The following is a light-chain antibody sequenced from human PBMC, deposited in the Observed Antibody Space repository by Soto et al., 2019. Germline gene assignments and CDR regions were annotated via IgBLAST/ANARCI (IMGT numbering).Light chain of an antibody. Sequence: QSALTQPPSASGSPGQSVTISCTGTSSDVGAYDYVSWYQQHPGKAPKLMIYEVTKRPSGVPDRFSGSKSGNTASLTVSGRQAEDEADYYCSSFAGSNTPYVFGTGTKLTVL. V-gene: IGLV2-8*01. CDR2: EVT. J-gene: IGLJ1*01. CDR3: SSFAGSNTPYV. CDR1: SSDVGAYDY.